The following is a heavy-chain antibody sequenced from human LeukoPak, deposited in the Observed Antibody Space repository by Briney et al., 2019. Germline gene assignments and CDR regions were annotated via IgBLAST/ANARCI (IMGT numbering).Heavy chain of an antibody. D-gene: IGHD3-3*01. CDR3: AREERASFYLGY. V-gene: IGHV3-64*01. Sequence: GGSLRLSCAASGFAFSAYVMHWVRQAPGKGLEYVSSITSNGGDTYYANSVKDRFTISRDNSKNTLHLQMGSLRSEDMAVYYCAREERASFYLGYWGQGTLVTVSS. J-gene: IGHJ4*02. CDR1: GFAFSAYV. CDR2: ITSNGGDT.